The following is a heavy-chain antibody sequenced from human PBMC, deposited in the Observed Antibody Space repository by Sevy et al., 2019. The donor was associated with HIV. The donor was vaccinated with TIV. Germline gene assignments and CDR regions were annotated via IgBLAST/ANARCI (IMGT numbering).Heavy chain of an antibody. V-gene: IGHV1-24*01. CDR3: ATTKDYYESSGCPFDF. D-gene: IGHD3-22*01. CDR2: FDPEDGET. Sequence: VSVKVSCKVSGYTLSGLPMHWVRQAPGKGLEWMGSFDPEDGETIYAQRLQGRLTMTEDTSADTAYMELNGLRSDDTAIYYCATTKDYYESSGCPFDFWGQGTLVTVSS. CDR1: GYTLSGLP. J-gene: IGHJ4*02.